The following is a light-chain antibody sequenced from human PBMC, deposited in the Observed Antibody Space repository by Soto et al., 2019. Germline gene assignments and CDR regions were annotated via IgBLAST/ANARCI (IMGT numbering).Light chain of an antibody. CDR3: QQNNAWPLT. J-gene: IGKJ1*01. CDR2: GAS. CDR1: QSVGGN. Sequence: ETVMTQSPATLSVSPGERVTLSCRASQSVGGNLAWYQQKPGQTPRLLIYGASTRATGFPARFSGSGSGTEFTLTISSLQSEDFAVYYCQQNNAWPLTFGQGTKVEIK. V-gene: IGKV3-15*01.